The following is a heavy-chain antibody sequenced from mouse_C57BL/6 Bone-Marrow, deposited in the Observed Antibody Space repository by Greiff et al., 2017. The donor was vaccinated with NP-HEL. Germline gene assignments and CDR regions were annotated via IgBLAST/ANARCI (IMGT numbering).Heavy chain of an antibody. CDR2: INHGGGST. J-gene: IGHJ2*01. CDR1: GFTFTDYY. Sequence: DVQLEQSGAGLVQPGGSLKLSCAASGFTFTDYYMYWVRQTPEQRLEWVGYINHGGGSTYYPHTLKGRSTISRDNATNTLYLQMSRLKSEDTAMYYCARHVRGGAFDYWGQGTTLTVSS. V-gene: IGHV5-12*01. CDR3: ARHVRGGAFDY.